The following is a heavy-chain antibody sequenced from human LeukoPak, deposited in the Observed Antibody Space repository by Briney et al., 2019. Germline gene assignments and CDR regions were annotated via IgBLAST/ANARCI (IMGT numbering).Heavy chain of an antibody. CDR3: ARAPHSYGYFDY. V-gene: IGHV4-59*01. CDR2: IYYSGSA. CDR1: GGSISSYY. D-gene: IGHD5-18*01. J-gene: IGHJ4*02. Sequence: SETLSLTCTVSGGSISSYYWSWIRQPPGKGLEWIGYIYYSGSANYNPSLKSRVTISLDTSKNQFSLKLTSVTAADTAVYYCARAPHSYGYFDYWGQGTLVTVSS.